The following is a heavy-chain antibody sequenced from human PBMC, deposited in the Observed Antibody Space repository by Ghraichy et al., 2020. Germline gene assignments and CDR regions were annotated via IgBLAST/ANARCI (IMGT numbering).Heavy chain of an antibody. V-gene: IGHV3-23*01. J-gene: IGHJ1*01. Sequence: GGSLRLSCAASGFTFSTYAMSWVRQAPGKGLEWVSTVSGNNVNTYYGDSVKGRFAITSDNSKSTLYLQMNSLRDEDTAVYYCANPTGRYDTSRYYHHWGQGTLVTVSS. CDR1: GFTFSTYA. CDR3: ANPTGRYDTSRYYHH. D-gene: IGHD3-22*01. CDR2: VSGNNVNT.